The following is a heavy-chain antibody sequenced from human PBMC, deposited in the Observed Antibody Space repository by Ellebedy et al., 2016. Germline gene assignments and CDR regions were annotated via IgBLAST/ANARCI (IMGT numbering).Heavy chain of an antibody. D-gene: IGHD2-15*01. CDR2: IIPIFGTA. CDR1: GGTFSSYA. J-gene: IGHJ4*02. CDR3: ARDLGYCSGGSCFPTPPGY. V-gene: IGHV1-69*13. Sequence: SVKVSXKASGGTFSSYAISWVRQAPGQGLEWMGGIIPIFGTANYAQKFQGRVTITADESTSTAYMELSSLRSEDTAVYYCARDLGYCSGGSCFPTPPGYWGQGTLVTVSS.